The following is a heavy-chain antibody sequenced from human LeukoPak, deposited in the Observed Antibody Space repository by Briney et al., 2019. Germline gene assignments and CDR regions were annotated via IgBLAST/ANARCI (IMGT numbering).Heavy chain of an antibody. CDR2: IYDTVTT. V-gene: IGHV4-59*12. D-gene: IGHD3-16*01. CDR1: GGSMFSSY. CDR3: ARVEAERIMITFGGVTVDAFDI. Sequence: SETLSLTCTVSGGSMFSSYWSWLRQPPGKGLEWIGYIYDTVTTKYNPALNSRVTISVDTSNKQLYLRLTSVTAADTAVYYCARVEAERIMITFGGVTVDAFDIWGQGTMVTVSS. J-gene: IGHJ3*02.